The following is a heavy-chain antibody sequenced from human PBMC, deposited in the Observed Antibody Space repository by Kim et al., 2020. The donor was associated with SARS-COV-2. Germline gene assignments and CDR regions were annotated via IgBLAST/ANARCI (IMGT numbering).Heavy chain of an antibody. Sequence: YYAASVEGQFTTPRENSKNTLYLQMNSLRAGDTAVYYCAKMSSSWDYFDYWGQGTLVTVSS. V-gene: IGHV3-23*01. CDR3: AKMSSSWDYFDY. D-gene: IGHD6-13*01. J-gene: IGHJ4*02.